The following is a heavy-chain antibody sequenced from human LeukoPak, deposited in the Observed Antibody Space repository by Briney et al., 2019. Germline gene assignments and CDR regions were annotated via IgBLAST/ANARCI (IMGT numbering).Heavy chain of an antibody. J-gene: IGHJ4*02. CDR3: AKGNYYDSSGYFDY. Sequence: GGSLRLSCAASGFTFDDYAMHWVRQAPGKGLEWVSGISWNSGSIGYADSVKGRFTISRDNAKNSLYLQKNSLRAEDMALYYCAKGNYYDSSGYFDYWGQGTLVTVSS. CDR2: ISWNSGSI. V-gene: IGHV3-9*03. D-gene: IGHD3-22*01. CDR1: GFTFDDYA.